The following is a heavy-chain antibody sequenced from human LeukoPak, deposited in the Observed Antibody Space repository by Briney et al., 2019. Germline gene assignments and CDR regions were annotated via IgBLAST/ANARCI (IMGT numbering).Heavy chain of an antibody. CDR1: GFTFSSYG. V-gene: IGHV3-48*03. Sequence: GGSLRLSCAASGFTFSSYGMNWVRQAPRKGLEWVLYISSSGDTIHYADSVKGRFTMSRDNAKNSLYLQMNSLRAEDTAVYYCARPPSITNPYYGMDVWGQGTTVTVSS. J-gene: IGHJ6*02. CDR2: ISSSGDTI. CDR3: ARPPSITNPYYGMDV. D-gene: IGHD2/OR15-2a*01.